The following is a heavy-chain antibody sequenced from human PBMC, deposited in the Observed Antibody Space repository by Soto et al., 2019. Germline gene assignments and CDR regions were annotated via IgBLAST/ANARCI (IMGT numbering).Heavy chain of an antibody. CDR1: GFTFSSYW. Sequence: PGGSLRLSCAASGFTFSSYWMYWVRQAPGKGLVWVSCINNDGSNTIYADSVRGRFTISRDNAKNTLYLQMNSLRAEDMAVYYCSRGVRSSTTFDEWGQGSLVPVSS. J-gene: IGHJ4*02. V-gene: IGHV3-74*01. D-gene: IGHD2-2*01. CDR3: SRGVRSSTTFDE. CDR2: INNDGSNT.